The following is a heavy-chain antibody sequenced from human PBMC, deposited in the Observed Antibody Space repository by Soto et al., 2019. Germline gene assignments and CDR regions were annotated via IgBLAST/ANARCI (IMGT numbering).Heavy chain of an antibody. CDR1: GGSISSYY. Sequence: SETLSLTCTVSGGSISSYYWNWIRQTPGKGLEWIGSIYYSGSTDYNPSLKSRVTISVDTSKNQFSLKLSSVSAADTAMYFCARDRSSTYYYYGVDVWGQGTTVTVSS. D-gene: IGHD6-6*01. V-gene: IGHV4-59*01. CDR3: ARDRSSTYYYYGVDV. CDR2: IYYSGST. J-gene: IGHJ6*02.